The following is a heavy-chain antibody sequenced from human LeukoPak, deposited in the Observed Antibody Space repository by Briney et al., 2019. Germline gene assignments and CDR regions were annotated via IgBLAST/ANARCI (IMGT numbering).Heavy chain of an antibody. D-gene: IGHD3-10*01. CDR2: IRYDGSNK. Sequence: GGSLRLSCAASRFTFSNYAMSWVRQAPGKGLEWVAFIRYDGSNKYYADSVKGRFTISRDNSKNTLYLQMNSLRAEDTAVYYCAKDRRGVRGAFDYWGQGTLVTVSS. J-gene: IGHJ4*02. CDR3: AKDRRGVRGAFDY. V-gene: IGHV3-30*02. CDR1: RFTFSNYA.